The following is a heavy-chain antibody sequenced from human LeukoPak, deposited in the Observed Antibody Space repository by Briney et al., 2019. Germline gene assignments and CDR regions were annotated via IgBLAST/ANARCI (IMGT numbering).Heavy chain of an antibody. D-gene: IGHD6-19*01. CDR3: ARSYSSGWAFDN. CDR2: IHYSGST. Sequence: SETLSLTCTVSGGTISSYYWNWIRQPPGKGLEWIGYIHYSGSTKYNPSLKSRVTISVDTSKNQFSLKLSSVTAADTAVYYFARSYSSGWAFDNWGHGTLVTVSS. J-gene: IGHJ4*01. V-gene: IGHV4-59*08. CDR1: GGTISSYY.